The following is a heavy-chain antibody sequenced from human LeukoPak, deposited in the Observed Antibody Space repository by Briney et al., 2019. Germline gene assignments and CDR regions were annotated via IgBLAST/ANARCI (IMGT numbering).Heavy chain of an antibody. CDR3: ARAVDTAMDSSFDY. V-gene: IGHV1-24*01. D-gene: IGHD5-18*01. CDR1: GYTLTELS. CDR2: FDPEDGET. J-gene: IGHJ4*02. Sequence: ASVKVSCKVSGYTLTELSMHWVRQAPGKGLEWMGGFDPEDGETIYAQKFQGRVTMTRDMSTSTVYMELSSLRSEDTAVYYCARAVDTAMDSSFDYWGQGTLVTVSS.